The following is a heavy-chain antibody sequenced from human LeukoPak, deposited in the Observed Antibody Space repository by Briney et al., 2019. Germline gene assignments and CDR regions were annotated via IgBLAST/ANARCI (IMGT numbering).Heavy chain of an antibody. J-gene: IGHJ4*02. CDR2: ISGSGGST. Sequence: GGSLRLSCAASGFTFSSYAMSWVRQTPGKGLEWVSAISGSGGSTYYADSVKGRFTISRDNSKNTLYLQMNSLRAEDTAVYYCAKTAHPVDTAMGPYGYWGQGTLVTVSS. CDR1: GFTFSSYA. V-gene: IGHV3-23*01. CDR3: AKTAHPVDTAMGPYGY. D-gene: IGHD5-18*01.